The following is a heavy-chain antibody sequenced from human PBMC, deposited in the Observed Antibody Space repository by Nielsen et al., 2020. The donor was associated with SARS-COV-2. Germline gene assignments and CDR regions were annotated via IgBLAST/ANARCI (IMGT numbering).Heavy chain of an antibody. CDR3: VREGDGYHSYYYGLDV. Sequence: SLKISCAASGFTFDDHAMHWVRQAPGKGLEWVSGISWNSGSIAYADSVKGRFTISRDNGGNTLYLQVNSLRAEDTAVYYCVREGDGYHSYYYGLDVWGRGTTVTVSS. D-gene: IGHD5-24*01. V-gene: IGHV3-9*01. J-gene: IGHJ6*02. CDR2: ISWNSGSI. CDR1: GFTFDDHA.